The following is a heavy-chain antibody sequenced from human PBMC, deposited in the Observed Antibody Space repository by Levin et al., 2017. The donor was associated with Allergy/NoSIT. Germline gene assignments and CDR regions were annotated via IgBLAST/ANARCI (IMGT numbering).Heavy chain of an antibody. D-gene: IGHD2-2*01. J-gene: IGHJ4*02. CDR1: GFTFSSYG. CDR2: IWYDGSNK. CDR3: ARDLGVVVPAAPKY. Sequence: LSLTCAASGFTFSSYGMHWVRQAPGKGLEWVAVIWYDGSNKYYADSVKGRFTISRDNSKNTLYLQMNSLRAEDTAVYYCARDLGVVVPAAPKYWGQGTLVTVSS. V-gene: IGHV3-33*01.